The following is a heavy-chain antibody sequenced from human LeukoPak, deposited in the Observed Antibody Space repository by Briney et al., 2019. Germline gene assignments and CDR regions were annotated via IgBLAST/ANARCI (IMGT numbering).Heavy chain of an antibody. Sequence: SGATLVNPTQTLTLTCTFSGFSLSTRGVGVGCIRQPEGKALEWLALIYWNDDKRYSPSLKSRLTITKDTSKNQVVLTMVNMDPVDTVTYYCAHSPVYFLRTSCYKGKPVWLDAWGQGTLVTVSS. D-gene: IGHD2-2*02. V-gene: IGHV2-5*01. CDR3: AHSPVYFLRTSCYKGKPVWLDA. CDR2: IYWNDDK. CDR1: GFSLSTRGVG. J-gene: IGHJ5*02.